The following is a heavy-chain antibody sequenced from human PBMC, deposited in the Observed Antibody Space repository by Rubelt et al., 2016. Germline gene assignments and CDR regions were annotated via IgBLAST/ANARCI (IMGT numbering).Heavy chain of an antibody. CDR2: IIPILGIA. J-gene: IGHJ4*02. V-gene: IGHV1-69*10. CDR1: GYTFTSYY. Sequence: QVQLVQSGAEVKKPGASVRVSCKTSGYTFTSYYIHWVRQAPGQGLEWMGGIIPILGIANYAQKFQGRVTITADKSTSTAYMELGSVRSEDAAVYDCARVWQRSDYWGQGTLVTVSS. D-gene: IGHD3-16*01. CDR3: ARVWQRSDY.